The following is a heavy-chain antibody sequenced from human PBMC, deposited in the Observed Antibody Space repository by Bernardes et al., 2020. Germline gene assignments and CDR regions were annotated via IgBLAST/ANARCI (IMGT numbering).Heavy chain of an antibody. J-gene: IGHJ4*02. CDR2: IWYDGSNK. CDR1: GFRFSSYG. Sequence: GGSLRLSCAASGFRFSSYGMHWVRQAPGKGLEWVAFIWYDGSNKYYGDSVKGRLTISRDNSKNTLYLQVNSLRAEDTAIYYCARDGPNYDLDYWGQGTLVTVSS. CDR3: ARDGPNYDLDY. V-gene: IGHV3-33*01. D-gene: IGHD1-7*01.